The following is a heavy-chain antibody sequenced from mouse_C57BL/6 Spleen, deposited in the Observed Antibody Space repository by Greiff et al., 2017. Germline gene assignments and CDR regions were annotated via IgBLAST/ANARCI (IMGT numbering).Heavy chain of an antibody. CDR2: INPSSGYT. V-gene: IGHV1-4*01. Sequence: VQLQQSGAELARPGASVKMSCKASGYTFTSYTMPWVKQRPGQCLEWIGYINPSSGYTKYNQKFKDKATLTADKSASTAYMQLSSLTSEDAAVYYCARSQAAQDVVADWGQGTLVTVSA. CDR1: GYTFTSYT. D-gene: IGHD3-2*02. CDR3: ARSQAAQDVVAD. J-gene: IGHJ3*01.